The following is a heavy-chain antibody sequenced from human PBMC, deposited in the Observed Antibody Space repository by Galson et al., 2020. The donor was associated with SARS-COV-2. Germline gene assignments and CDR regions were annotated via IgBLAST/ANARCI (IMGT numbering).Heavy chain of an antibody. D-gene: IGHD3-9*01. J-gene: IGHJ4*02. V-gene: IGHV3-33*01. CDR3: ARDKVLTGYYTYYFDY. CDR2: IWNDESNK. CDR1: GFTFSSYG. Sequence: GGSLRLSCAASGFTFSSYGMHWVRQPQAKGRRWVAVIWNDESNKYYADSVKARFPISRDNSKNTLYLQMNSLGAEDTAVYYCARDKVLTGYYTYYFDYWGQGTLVTVSS.